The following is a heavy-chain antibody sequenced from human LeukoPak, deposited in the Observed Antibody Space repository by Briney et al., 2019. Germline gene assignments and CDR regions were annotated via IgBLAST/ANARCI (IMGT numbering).Heavy chain of an antibody. CDR1: GFTFSSYS. Sequence: GGSLRLSCAASGFTFSSYSMNWVRQAPGKGLEWVSSISSSSSYIYYADSVKGRFTISRDNAKNSLYLQMNSLRAEDTAVYYCARDPTTITFGGVIVTRGTSFDYWGQGTLVTVSS. CDR3: ARDPTTITFGGVIVTRGTSFDY. V-gene: IGHV3-21*01. J-gene: IGHJ4*02. CDR2: ISSSSSYI. D-gene: IGHD3-16*02.